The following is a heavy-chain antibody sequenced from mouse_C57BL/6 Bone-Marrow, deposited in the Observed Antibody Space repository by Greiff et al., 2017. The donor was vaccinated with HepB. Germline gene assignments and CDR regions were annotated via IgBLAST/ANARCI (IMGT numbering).Heavy chain of an antibody. V-gene: IGHV1-55*01. D-gene: IGHD1-1*01. CDR1: GYTFTSYW. CDR3: ARSITTVVADY. CDR2: IYPGSGST. Sequence: QVQLQQPGAELVKPGASVKMSCKASGYTFTSYWITWVKQRPGQGLEWIGDIYPGSGSTNYNEKFKSKATLTVDTSSSTAYMQLSSLTSEDTAVYYCARSITTVVADYWGQGTTLTVSS. J-gene: IGHJ2*01.